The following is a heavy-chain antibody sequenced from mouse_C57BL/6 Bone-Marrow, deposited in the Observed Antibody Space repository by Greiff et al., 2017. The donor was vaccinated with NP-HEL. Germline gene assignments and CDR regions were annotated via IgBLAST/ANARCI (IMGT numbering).Heavy chain of an antibody. CDR2: ISYDGSN. CDR1: GYSITSGYY. V-gene: IGHV3-6*01. Sequence: EVKLQESGPGLVKPSQSLSLTCSVTGYSITSGYYWNWIRQFPGNKLEWMGYISYDGSNNYNPSLKNRISITRDTSKNQFFLKLNSVTTEDTATYYCARGRDSYWGQGTTLTVSS. J-gene: IGHJ2*01. CDR3: ARGRDSY. D-gene: IGHD3-3*01.